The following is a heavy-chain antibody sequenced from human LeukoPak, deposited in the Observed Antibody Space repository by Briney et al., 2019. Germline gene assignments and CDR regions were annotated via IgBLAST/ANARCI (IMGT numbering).Heavy chain of an antibody. CDR1: GFAFRSYV. CDR2: ISYDGGNK. CDR3: VWDYGDYVMDV. Sequence: GGSLRLSCAASGFAFRSYVMHWVRQAPGKGLEWVALISYDGGNKDYTDSVKGRFTIPRDNSKNALYLRLNSLRAEDTAVYYCVWDYGDYVMDVWGLGTTVIVTS. J-gene: IGHJ6*02. D-gene: IGHD4-17*01. V-gene: IGHV3-30*03.